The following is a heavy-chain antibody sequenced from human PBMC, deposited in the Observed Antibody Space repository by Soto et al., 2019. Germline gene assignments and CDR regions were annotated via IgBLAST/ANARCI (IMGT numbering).Heavy chain of an antibody. CDR1: GYTFTSYA. CDR2: INAGNGNK. J-gene: IGHJ6*02. Sequence: ASVKVTCKASGYTFTSYAMHWVRQAHGQRLEWMGWINAGNGNKKYSQKFQGRVTITRDTSASTAYMELSSLRSEDTAVYYCARAGAWYYYGMDVWGQGTTVTVS. V-gene: IGHV1-3*01. D-gene: IGHD3-10*01. CDR3: ARAGAWYYYGMDV.